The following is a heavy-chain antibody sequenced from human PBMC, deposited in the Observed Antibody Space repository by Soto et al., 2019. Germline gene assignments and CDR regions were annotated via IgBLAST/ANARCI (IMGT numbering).Heavy chain of an antibody. V-gene: IGHV4-39*01. CDR3: ARRRASDYGKNPHPFSFAG. Sequence: SETLSLTCAVSGGSISGSYYFWVWIRQSPRRGLELIGSISYSGRTYGNPSLQSRVTISIDASKNQFSLKLTSVTAADTSIYYCARRRASDYGKNPHPFSFAGGGKGTLVPVSS. D-gene: IGHD4-17*01. J-gene: IGHJ4*02. CDR2: ISYSGRT. CDR1: GGSISGSYYF.